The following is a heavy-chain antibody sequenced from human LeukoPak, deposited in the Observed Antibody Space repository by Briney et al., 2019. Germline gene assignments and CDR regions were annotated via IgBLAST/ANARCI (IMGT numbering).Heavy chain of an antibody. CDR1: GGSISSYY. J-gene: IGHJ3*02. CDR2: VYYGGST. CDR3: ASAIFVENAFDI. Sequence: SETLSLTCTVSGGSISSYYWSWVRQPPGKGLEWIGYVYYGGSTHYNPSLKSRVTISVDTSKSQFSLKLSSVTAADTAVYYCASAIFVENAFDIWGQGTMVTVSS. D-gene: IGHD3-3*01. V-gene: IGHV4-59*01.